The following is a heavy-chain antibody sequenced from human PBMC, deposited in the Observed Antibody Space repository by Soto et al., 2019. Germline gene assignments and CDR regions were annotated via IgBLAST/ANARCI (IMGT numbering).Heavy chain of an antibody. Sequence: PGEPLKNPSKGSGYSFTSHWIGRIRQIPGKGLECMGIIYPGDSDTRYSPSFQGQVTISADKSISTAYLQWSSLKASGTAMYYCVSLPVVVTGPGRYAFDIWGQGTLVTVSS. J-gene: IGHJ3*02. CDR1: GYSFTSHW. CDR2: IYPGDSDT. V-gene: IGHV5-51*01. CDR3: VSLPVVVTGPGRYAFDI. D-gene: IGHD2-21*02.